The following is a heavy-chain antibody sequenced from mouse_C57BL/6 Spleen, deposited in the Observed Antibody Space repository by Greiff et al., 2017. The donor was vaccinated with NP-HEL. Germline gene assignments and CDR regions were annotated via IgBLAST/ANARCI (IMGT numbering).Heavy chain of an antibody. V-gene: IGHV1-39*01. CDR1: GYSFTDYN. D-gene: IGHD2-1*01. CDR2: INPNYGTT. CDR3: ARGGSPYYGNYLLDWFAY. Sequence: EVKLVESGPELVKPGASVKISCKASGYSFTDYNMNWVKQSNGKSLEWIGVINPNYGTTSYKQKFKGKATLTVDQSSSTAYMQLNSRTSEDSAVYYCARGGSPYYGNYLLDWFAYWGQGTLVTVSA. J-gene: IGHJ3*01.